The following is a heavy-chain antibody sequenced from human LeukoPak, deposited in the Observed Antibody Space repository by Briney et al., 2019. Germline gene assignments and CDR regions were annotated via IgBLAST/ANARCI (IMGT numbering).Heavy chain of an antibody. Sequence: GESLKISCKGSGYSFTSYWIGWVRQMPGKGLEWMGIIYPGDSDTRYSPSFQGQVTISADKSISTAYLQWSSLKDSDTAMYYCARFMGPYCGGDCYDAFDIWGQGTMVTVSS. J-gene: IGHJ3*02. V-gene: IGHV5-51*01. D-gene: IGHD2-21*01. CDR1: GYSFTSYW. CDR3: ARFMGPYCGGDCYDAFDI. CDR2: IYPGDSDT.